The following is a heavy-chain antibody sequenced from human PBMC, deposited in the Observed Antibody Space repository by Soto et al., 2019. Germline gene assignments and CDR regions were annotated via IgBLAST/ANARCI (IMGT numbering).Heavy chain of an antibody. J-gene: IGHJ6*02. CDR1: GGSISSSSYY. Sequence: QLQLQESGPGLVKPSETLSLTCTVSGGSISSSSYYWGWIRQPPGKGLEWIGSIYYSGSTYYNPSLKSRVTISVDTSKNQFSLKLSSVTAADTAVYYCARQGIAARNYYYYYGMDVWGQGTTVTVSS. CDR3: ARQGIAARNYYYYYGMDV. D-gene: IGHD6-13*01. CDR2: IYYSGST. V-gene: IGHV4-39*01.